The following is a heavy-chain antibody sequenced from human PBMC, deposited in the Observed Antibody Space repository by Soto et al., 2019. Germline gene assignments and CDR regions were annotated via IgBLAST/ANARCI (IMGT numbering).Heavy chain of an antibody. Sequence: EVQLVESGGGLVQPGGSLRLSCAASGFTFSSYWMHWVRQAPGKGLVWVSRINSDGSSTSYADSVKGRFTISRDNPKNTLYLQMNSLRAEDTAVYYCARTIVAAAGNNWFDPWGQGTLVTVSS. D-gene: IGHD6-13*01. CDR2: INSDGSST. J-gene: IGHJ5*02. CDR1: GFTFSSYW. V-gene: IGHV3-74*01. CDR3: ARTIVAAAGNNWFDP.